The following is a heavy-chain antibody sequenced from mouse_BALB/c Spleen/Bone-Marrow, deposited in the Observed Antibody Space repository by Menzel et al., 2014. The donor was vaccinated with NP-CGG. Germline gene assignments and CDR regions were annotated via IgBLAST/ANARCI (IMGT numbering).Heavy chain of an antibody. CDR1: DYSFTSYW. D-gene: IGHD2-2*01. CDR2: IHPSDSET. V-gene: IGHV1-74*01. Sequence: VQLVESGAELVRPGASVKLSCRASDYSFTSYWLNWVKQRPGQGLEWIGMIHPSDSETRLNQKFKDKATLTVDKSSSTAYMQLSSPTSEDSAVYYCARGGYDGWYFDVWGAGTTVTVSS. CDR3: ARGGYDGWYFDV. J-gene: IGHJ1*01.